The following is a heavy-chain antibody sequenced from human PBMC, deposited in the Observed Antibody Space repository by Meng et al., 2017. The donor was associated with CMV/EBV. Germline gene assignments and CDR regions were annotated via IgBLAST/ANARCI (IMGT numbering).Heavy chain of an antibody. CDR2: IIPIFGTA. CDR3: ASCSSTSCYYYYYGMDV. V-gene: IGHV1-69*05. J-gene: IGHJ6*02. CDR1: GGTFSSYA. D-gene: IGHD2-2*01. Sequence: SVKVSCKASGGTFSSYAISWVRQAPGQGLEWMGGIIPIFGTANYAQKFQGRVTITTDESTSSAYMELSSLRSEDTAVYYCASCSSTSCYYYYYGMDVWGQGTTVTVSS.